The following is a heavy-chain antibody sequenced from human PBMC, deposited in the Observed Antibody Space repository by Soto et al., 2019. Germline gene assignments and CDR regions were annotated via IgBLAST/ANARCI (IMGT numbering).Heavy chain of an antibody. D-gene: IGHD6-19*01. Sequence: EPGESLKISCKGSGYNFIYWIAWVRQMPGRGLEWMGVIHPGDSDTKYSPSFQGQVTISADTSISTAYLQWSSLKASDTAIYYCARQDGSALFFFDFWGLGTLVTVSS. V-gene: IGHV5-51*01. CDR2: IHPGDSDT. J-gene: IGHJ4*02. CDR1: GYNFIYW. CDR3: ARQDGSALFFFDF.